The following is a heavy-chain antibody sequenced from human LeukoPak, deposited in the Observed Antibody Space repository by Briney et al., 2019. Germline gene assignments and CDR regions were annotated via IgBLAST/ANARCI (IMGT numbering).Heavy chain of an antibody. D-gene: IGHD1-26*01. V-gene: IGHV3-74*01. CDR1: GFTFSSYW. Sequence: GGSLRLSCAASGFTFSSYWMYWVRQAPGKGLVWVSRINTDGSSTSYADSVKGRFSISRDNAKNTLDLQMNSLRADDTAVYYCARQTGGTTTGGYYFDHWGQGTLVTVSS. CDR3: ARQTGGTTTGGYYFDH. J-gene: IGHJ4*02. CDR2: INTDGSST.